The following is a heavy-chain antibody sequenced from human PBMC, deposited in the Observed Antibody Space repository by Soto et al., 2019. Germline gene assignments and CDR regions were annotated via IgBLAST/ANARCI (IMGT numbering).Heavy chain of an antibody. J-gene: IGHJ4*02. CDR3: GRGARRYRDGFWVGAAPPDY. D-gene: IGHD5-18*01. CDR2: IYYSGSS. CDR1: GGSISSSSYY. Sequence: PSETLSLTCTVSGGSISSSSYYWGWIRQPPGKGPEWIGSIYYSGSSYYNPSLRGRVTLSGDASKNQFSLKLGSVTAADTAVYYCGRGARRYRDGFWVGAAPPDYWGQGTWVTAPQ. V-gene: IGHV4-39*01.